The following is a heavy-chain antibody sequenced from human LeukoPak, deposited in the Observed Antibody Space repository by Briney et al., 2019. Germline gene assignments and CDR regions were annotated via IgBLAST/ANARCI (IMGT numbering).Heavy chain of an antibody. V-gene: IGHV4-39*07. D-gene: IGHD3-9*01. CDR2: IYYSVTT. J-gene: IGHJ6*03. CDR1: GDSISSSSYY. CDR3: ARGYLTGYSEYYYYYYMDV. Sequence: SETLSLTCTVSGDSISSSSYYWGWIRQPPGKGLEWIGSIYYSVTTYYNPSLKSRVTISVDTSKNQFSLKLSSVTAADTAVYYCARGYLTGYSEYYYYYYMDVWGKGTTVTISS.